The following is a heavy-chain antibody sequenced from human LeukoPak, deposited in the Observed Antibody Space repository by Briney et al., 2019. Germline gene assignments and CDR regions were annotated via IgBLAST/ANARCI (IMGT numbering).Heavy chain of an antibody. D-gene: IGHD4-17*01. V-gene: IGHV4-59*01. CDR2: IYYSGST. J-gene: IGHJ5*02. CDR1: GGSISSYY. CDR3: ARDTGRDYGDSNWFDP. Sequence: RTSETLSLTCTVSGGSISSYYWSWIRQPPGKGLEWIGYIYYSGSTNYNPSLKSRVTISVDTSKNQFSPKLSSVTAADTAVYYCARDTGRDYGDSNWFDPWGQGTLVTVSS.